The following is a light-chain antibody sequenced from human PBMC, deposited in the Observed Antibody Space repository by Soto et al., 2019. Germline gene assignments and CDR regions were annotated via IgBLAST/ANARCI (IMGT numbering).Light chain of an antibody. CDR1: NTGSKS. V-gene: IGLV3-21*02. J-gene: IGLJ2*01. CDR2: DDS. CDR3: QVWDSSSDHPRV. Sequence: SYELIQPASASVAPGQTARITCGGTNTGSKSVHWYQQKPGQSPVLVVYDDSDRPSGIPERFSGSNSGKTATLTISRVEAGDEADYYCQVWDSSSDHPRVFGGGTKVTVL.